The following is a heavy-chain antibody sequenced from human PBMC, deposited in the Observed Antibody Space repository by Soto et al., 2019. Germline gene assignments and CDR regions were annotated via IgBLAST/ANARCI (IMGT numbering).Heavy chain of an antibody. CDR1: GFTFSSYA. V-gene: IGHV3-23*01. CDR3: AKDTRTEWDH. Sequence: EVQLLESGGGLVQPGGSLRLSCAASGFTFSSYAMSWFRQAPGKGLEWVSTILAAGGSTYYADSVKGRFTNSRDNSKNPLYLQMNSLRADDTAVYYGAKDTRTEWDHWGQGTLVTVSS. D-gene: IGHD3-3*01. CDR2: ILAAGGST. J-gene: IGHJ4*02.